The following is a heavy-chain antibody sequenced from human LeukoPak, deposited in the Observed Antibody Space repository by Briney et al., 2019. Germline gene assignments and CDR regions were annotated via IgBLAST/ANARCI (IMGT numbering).Heavy chain of an antibody. CDR1: GFTFNTYT. V-gene: IGHV3-23*01. Sequence: GGSLRHSCAASGFTFNTYTMYWVRQAPGKGLEWVSGISNSGGSTYYADSVKGRFTISRDNSKNTLYLQMNSLRAEDTAVYYCAKSGYNRFDYWGQGTLVTVSS. J-gene: IGHJ4*02. CDR3: AKSGYNRFDY. D-gene: IGHD5-24*01. CDR2: ISNSGGST.